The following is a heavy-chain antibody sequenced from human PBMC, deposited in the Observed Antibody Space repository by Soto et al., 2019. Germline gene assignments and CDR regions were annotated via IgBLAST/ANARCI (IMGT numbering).Heavy chain of an antibody. D-gene: IGHD3-10*01. CDR2: INHSGST. J-gene: IGHJ6*02. CDR1: GGSFSGYY. V-gene: IGHV4-34*01. CDR3: ARSRSYFFDSYYGVDV. Sequence: SETLSLTCAFYGGSFSGYYWSWIRQPPGKGLEWIGEINHSGSTNYNPSLKSRVTISVDTSKNQFSLKLSSVTAADTAVYYCARSRSYFFDSYYGVDVWGQGTAVSAP.